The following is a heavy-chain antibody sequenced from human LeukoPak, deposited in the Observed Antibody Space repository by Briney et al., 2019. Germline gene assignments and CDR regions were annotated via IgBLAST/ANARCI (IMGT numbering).Heavy chain of an antibody. D-gene: IGHD3-10*01. CDR2: IFYSGST. CDR3: AKSNGYGLVDV. Sequence: SATLSLTCTVSGGSISTSNYYWGWIRQPPGEGLEWIGNIFYSGSTYYSPSLRSRVTISLDTSRNQFSLKLNSVTAADTAVYYCAKSNGYGLVDVWGKGTTVTVSS. CDR1: GGSISTSNYY. J-gene: IGHJ6*04. V-gene: IGHV4-39*07.